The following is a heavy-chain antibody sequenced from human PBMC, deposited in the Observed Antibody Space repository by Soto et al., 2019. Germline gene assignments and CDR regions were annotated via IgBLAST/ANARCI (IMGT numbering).Heavy chain of an antibody. D-gene: IGHD2-2*01. CDR2: VSYSGST. CDR3: ARTSCQLLMFDY. V-gene: IGHV4-59*01. J-gene: IGHJ4*02. CDR1: SGSISIYS. Sequence: QVQLQESGPGLVKPSETLSLTCTVSSGSISIYSWSWIRQPPGKGLEWIGYVSYSGSTNYNPSLKSRVTISVDTSKNQFSLKLSSVTAADTAVYYCARTSCQLLMFDYWGQGTLVTVSS.